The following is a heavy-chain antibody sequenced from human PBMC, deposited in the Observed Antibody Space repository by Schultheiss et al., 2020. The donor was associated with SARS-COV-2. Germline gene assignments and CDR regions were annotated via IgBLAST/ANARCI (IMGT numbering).Heavy chain of an antibody. CDR1: GGTFSSYP. CDR3: ARDDRWGQYCSGGSCGFDP. V-gene: IGHV1-69*06. D-gene: IGHD2-15*01. Sequence: SVKVSCKASGGTFSSYPISWVRQAPGQGLEWMGGIIPIFGTANYAQKFQGRVTITADKSTSTAYMELSSLRSEDTAVYYCARDDRWGQYCSGGSCGFDPWGQGTLVTVSS. J-gene: IGHJ5*02. CDR2: IIPIFGTA.